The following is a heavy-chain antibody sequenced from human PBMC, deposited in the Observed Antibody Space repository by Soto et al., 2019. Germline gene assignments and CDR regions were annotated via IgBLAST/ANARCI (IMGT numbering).Heavy chain of an antibody. J-gene: IGHJ6*02. CDR1: GGSISSGGYY. CDR2: IYYSGST. V-gene: IGHV4-31*03. Sequence: QVQLQESGPGLVKPSQTLSLTCTVSGGSISSGGYYWRWIRQHPGKGLEWIGYIYYSGSTYYNPSLKSRVTISVDTSKNQLSLKLSSVTAADTAVYYCARDQYDIKREYYYGMYVWGQGTTVTVSS. CDR3: ARDQYDIKREYYYGMYV. D-gene: IGHD3-22*01.